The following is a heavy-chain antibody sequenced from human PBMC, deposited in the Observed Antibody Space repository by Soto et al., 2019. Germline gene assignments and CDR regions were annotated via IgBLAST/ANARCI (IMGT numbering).Heavy chain of an antibody. CDR3: AIIVGEGSGSYYMDV. CDR2: INPSGGST. D-gene: IGHD3-10*01. CDR1: GYTFTSYY. Sequence: ASVKVSCKASGYTFTSYYMHWVRQAPGQGLEWMGIINPSGGSTSYAQKFQGRVTMTRDTSTSTVYMELSSLRSEDTAVYYCAIIVGEGSGSYYMDVWGKGTTVTVSS. J-gene: IGHJ6*03. V-gene: IGHV1-46*03.